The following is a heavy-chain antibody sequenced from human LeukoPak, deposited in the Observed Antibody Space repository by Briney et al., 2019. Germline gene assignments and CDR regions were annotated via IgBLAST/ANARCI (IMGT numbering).Heavy chain of an antibody. CDR2: IIPIFGTA. V-gene: IGHV1-69*06. CDR1: GGTFSSYA. CDR3: ASSRRGINYDSSGYYPPWYFDL. D-gene: IGHD3-22*01. Sequence: GASVKVSCKASGGTFSSYAISWVRQAPGQGLEWMGGIIPIFGTANYAQKFQGRVTITADKSTSTAYMELSSLRSDDTAVYYCASSRRGINYDSSGYYPPWYFDLWGRGTLVTVSS. J-gene: IGHJ2*01.